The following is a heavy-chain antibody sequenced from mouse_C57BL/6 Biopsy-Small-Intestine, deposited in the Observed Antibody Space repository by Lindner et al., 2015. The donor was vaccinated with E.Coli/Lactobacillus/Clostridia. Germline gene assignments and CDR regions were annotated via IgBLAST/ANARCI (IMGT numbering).Heavy chain of an antibody. D-gene: IGHD2-3*01. V-gene: IGHV1-79*01. Sequence: SVKVSCKASGGTLRSYVIYWVRQAPGQGLEWVGRITPIFAATNYAPKFQGRVTVSADESSNTAYMELSSLTSEDTAVYYCARPGGRYDIHDAFDIWGQGTMVTVSS. CDR1: GGTLRSYV. CDR2: ITPIFAAT. CDR3: ARPGGRYDIHDAFDI. J-gene: IGHJ3*01.